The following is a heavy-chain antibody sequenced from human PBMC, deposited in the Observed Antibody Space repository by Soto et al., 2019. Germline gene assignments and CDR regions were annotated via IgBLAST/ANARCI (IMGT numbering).Heavy chain of an antibody. D-gene: IGHD1-26*01. CDR2: ISYDGSDK. CDR1: GFTFSSYG. J-gene: IGHJ4*02. V-gene: IGHV3-30*18. Sequence: GGSLRLSCAVSGFTFSSYGMHWVRQAPGRGLEWVAVISYDGSDKYYTDSVKGRFTISRDNSKNTLYLQMNSLRAEDTAVYYCAKGGGSYFVIPDYWGQGTLVTVSS. CDR3: AKGGGSYFVIPDY.